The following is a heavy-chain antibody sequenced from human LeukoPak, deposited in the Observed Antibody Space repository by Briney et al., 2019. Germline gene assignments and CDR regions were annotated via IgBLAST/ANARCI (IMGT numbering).Heavy chain of an antibody. CDR2: ISWNSGSI. V-gene: IGHV3-9*01. Sequence: GGSLRLSCAASGFTFDDYAMHWVRQAPGKGLEWASGISWNSGSIGYADSVKGRFTISRDNAKNSLYLQMNSLRAEDTALYYCAKAVGATSLFDYWGQGTLVTVSS. D-gene: IGHD1-26*01. J-gene: IGHJ4*02. CDR3: AKAVGATSLFDY. CDR1: GFTFDDYA.